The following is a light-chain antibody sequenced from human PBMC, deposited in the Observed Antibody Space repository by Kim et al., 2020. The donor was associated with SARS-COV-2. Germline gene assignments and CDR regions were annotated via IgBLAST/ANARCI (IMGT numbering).Light chain of an antibody. CDR2: NKN. V-gene: IGLV3-19*01. CDR1: SLRTYY. Sequence: ALGQTVRITCQGDSLRTYYGSWYQQKPGQAPLLVIYNKNNRPSGIPDRFSASTSGNTASLTITGAQAEDEADYYCNSRDRSGDHVVFGGGTQLTVL. CDR3: NSRDRSGDHVV. J-gene: IGLJ3*02.